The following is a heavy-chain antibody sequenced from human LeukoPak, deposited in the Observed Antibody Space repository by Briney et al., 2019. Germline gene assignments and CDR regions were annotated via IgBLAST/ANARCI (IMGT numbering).Heavy chain of an antibody. CDR3: ARESGYRPFDP. V-gene: IGHV4-34*01. D-gene: IGHD3-22*01. CDR2: INHSGST. Sequence: PSETLSLTCAVYGGSFSGYYWSWIRQPPGKGLEWIGEINHSGSTNYNPSPKSRVTISVDTSKNQFSLKLSSVTAADTAVYYCARESGYRPFDPWGQGTLVTVSS. CDR1: GGSFSGYY. J-gene: IGHJ5*02.